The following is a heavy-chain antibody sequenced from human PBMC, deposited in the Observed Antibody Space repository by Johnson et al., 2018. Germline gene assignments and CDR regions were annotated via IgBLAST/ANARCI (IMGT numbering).Heavy chain of an antibody. CDR1: GFTFRSHW. Sequence: EVQLLESGGGLVQPGGSLRLSSAASGFTFRSHWMSWVRQAPGKGLEWVDNIQQDGSEKYYVYSVKGRFTISSDNANNPRHLQMNRLSAEETAVYYCAREFPTYREGLVHHWGQGTLVTVSS. V-gene: IGHV3-7*01. D-gene: IGHD5-24*01. CDR3: AREFPTYREGLVHH. CDR2: IQQDGSEK. J-gene: IGHJ1*01.